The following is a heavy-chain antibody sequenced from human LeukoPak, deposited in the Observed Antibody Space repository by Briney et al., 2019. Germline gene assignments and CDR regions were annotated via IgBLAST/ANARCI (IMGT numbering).Heavy chain of an antibody. V-gene: IGHV1-8*03. CDR2: MSPNSGNT. CDR1: GYTFTSYD. Sequence: SVKVSFKASGYTFTSYDINWSRQPTAQGLERMGWMSPNSGNTGSAQKFQGRATITRDTSISTVYMELSSLRSEDTAVYYCARNVAGTGDFDYWGQGTLVTVSS. J-gene: IGHJ4*02. CDR3: ARNVAGTGDFDY. D-gene: IGHD6-19*01.